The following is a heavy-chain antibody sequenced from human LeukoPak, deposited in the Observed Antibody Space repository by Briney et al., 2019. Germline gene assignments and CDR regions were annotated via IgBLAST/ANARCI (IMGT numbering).Heavy chain of an antibody. CDR3: AKDESIAAAGTVRDY. V-gene: IGHV3-23*01. J-gene: IGHJ4*02. CDR2: ISGSVGST. Sequence: GGSLRPSCAASGFTFRGHAMSWIRQAPGKGLEWVSAISGSVGSTYYADSVKGRFTISRDNSKNTLYLQMNSLRAEDTAVYYCAKDESIAAAGTVRDYWGQGTLVTVSS. D-gene: IGHD6-13*01. CDR1: GFTFRGHA.